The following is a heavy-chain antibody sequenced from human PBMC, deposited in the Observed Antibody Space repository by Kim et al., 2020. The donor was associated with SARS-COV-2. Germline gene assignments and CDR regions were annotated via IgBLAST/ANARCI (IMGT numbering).Heavy chain of an antibody. CDR1: GGSISSSNW. Sequence: SETLSLTCAVSGGSISSSNWRSWVRQPPGKGLEWIGEIYHSGSTNYNPSLKSRVTISVDKSKNQFSLKLSSVTAADTAVYYCARGVYYYGSGSYYNPTPPFDYWGQGTLVTVSS. J-gene: IGHJ4*02. CDR2: IYHSGST. D-gene: IGHD3-10*01. CDR3: ARGVYYYGSGSYYNPTPPFDY. V-gene: IGHV4-4*02.